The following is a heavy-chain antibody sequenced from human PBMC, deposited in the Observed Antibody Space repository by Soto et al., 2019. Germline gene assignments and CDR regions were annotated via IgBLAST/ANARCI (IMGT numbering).Heavy chain of an antibody. CDR3: SRAIRLSGDAFDI. CDR1: GFTLSDYP. CDR2: IRTAAYGGTT. Sequence: EVRLVESGGGLLQPGRSLRLSCFASGFTLSDYPMSWFRQAPGKGLEWLAYIRTAAYGGTTEYAASVKDRLTISRDDSESIASLQMNSLKTEDKAMYYCSRAIRLSGDAFDIWGQGTMVTVSS. D-gene: IGHD3-3*01. V-gene: IGHV3-49*03. J-gene: IGHJ3*02.